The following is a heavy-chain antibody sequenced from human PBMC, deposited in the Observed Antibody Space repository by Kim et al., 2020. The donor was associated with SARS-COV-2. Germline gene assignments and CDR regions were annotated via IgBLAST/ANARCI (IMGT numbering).Heavy chain of an antibody. Sequence: SETLSLTCTVSGGSISSYYWSWIRQPPGKGLEWIGYIYYSGSTNYNPSLKSRVTISVDTSKNQFSLEVSSVTAADTAVYYCARDRGVVTPYGMDVWGQGATVTVSS. CDR2: IYYSGST. J-gene: IGHJ6*02. V-gene: IGHV4-59*13. CDR1: GGSISSYY. CDR3: ARDRGVVTPYGMDV. D-gene: IGHD2-21*02.